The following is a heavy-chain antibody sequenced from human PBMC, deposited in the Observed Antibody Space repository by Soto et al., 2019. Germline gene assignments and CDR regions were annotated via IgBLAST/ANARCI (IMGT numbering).Heavy chain of an antibody. D-gene: IGHD6-13*01. V-gene: IGHV1-18*01. J-gene: IGHJ4*02. CDR1: SYTFTNDG. Sequence: ASGKVSYKASSYTFTNDGISWVRQAPGQGLEWMGWISAYNGNINYAQKFRGRVTMTTDTSTSSAYLEVRSLRSDDTAVYYCARSGSSWNLREFESWGPGTLVPLSS. CDR2: ISAYNGNI. CDR3: ARSGSSWNLREFES.